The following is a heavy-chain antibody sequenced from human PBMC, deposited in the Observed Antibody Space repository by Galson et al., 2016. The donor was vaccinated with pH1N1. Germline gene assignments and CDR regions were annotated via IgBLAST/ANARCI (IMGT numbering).Heavy chain of an antibody. CDR3: ARDVGGEVDFAFDI. CDR2: LSSSGSTI. Sequence: SLRLSCAASGLTFSDYYMSWIRRAPGKGLEWVSYLSSSGSTIYYADSVKGRFTISRDNAKNSLYLQMNSLRAEDTAVYFCARDVGGEVDFAFDIWGQGTMVTVSS. V-gene: IGHV3-11*04. D-gene: IGHD3/OR15-3a*01. J-gene: IGHJ3*02. CDR1: GLTFSDYY.